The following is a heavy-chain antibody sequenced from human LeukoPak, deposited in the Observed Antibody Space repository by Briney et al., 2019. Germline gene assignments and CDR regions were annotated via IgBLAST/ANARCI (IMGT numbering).Heavy chain of an antibody. D-gene: IGHD2-2*01. V-gene: IGHV4-59*08. CDR1: GGSVSGYY. Sequence: SETLSLTCTVSGGSVSGYYWSWIRQPPGKGLEWIGYMYYIGSAAAYIASLKSRVSFSIDTAKNQFSLKLTSVTAADTAIYYCARLDCSNDRCYESHWGQGTLVTVSS. CDR2: MYYIGSAA. CDR3: ARLDCSNDRCYESH. J-gene: IGHJ4*02.